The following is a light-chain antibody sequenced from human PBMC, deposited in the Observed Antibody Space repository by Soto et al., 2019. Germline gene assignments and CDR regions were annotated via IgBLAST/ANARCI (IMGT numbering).Light chain of an antibody. Sequence: DIQLTQSPSTLSASVGDRVTITCRASQTISRWLAWYQQKPGKAPKLLLYDVSNLQSGVPSRFSGSGSGTEFTLIVTNQQPPEFASYFCQHYDDYSGFTFGPGTKVVLK. CDR2: DVS. V-gene: IGKV1-5*01. CDR3: QHYDDYSGFT. J-gene: IGKJ3*01. CDR1: QTISRW.